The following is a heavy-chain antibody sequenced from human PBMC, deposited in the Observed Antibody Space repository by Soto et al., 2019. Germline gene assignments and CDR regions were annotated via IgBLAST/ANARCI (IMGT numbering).Heavy chain of an antibody. Sequence: EVQLVESGGGVVRPGGSLRLSCAASGFTFDDYGMSWVRQAPGKGLEWVSGINWNGGSTGYADSVKGRFTISRDNAKNSLYLQMNSLRAEDTALYYCARLSSFNYDSSGPYYFDYWGQGTLVTVSS. D-gene: IGHD3-22*01. CDR2: INWNGGST. V-gene: IGHV3-20*04. J-gene: IGHJ4*02. CDR3: ARLSSFNYDSSGPYYFDY. CDR1: GFTFDDYG.